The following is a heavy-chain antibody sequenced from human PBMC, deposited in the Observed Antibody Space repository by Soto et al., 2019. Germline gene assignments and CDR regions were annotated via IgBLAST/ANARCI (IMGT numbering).Heavy chain of an antibody. D-gene: IGHD1-20*01. CDR1: GYSFTTYW. V-gene: IGHV5-10-1*01. CDR3: ASSITGTTKGYYYHRMDV. Sequence: GDSLKISCKGSGYSFTTYWISWVRQMPGNGLEWMGRIDPSDSYTNYSPSFQGHVTISADKSISTAYLQWSSLKASDTAMYYCASSITGTTKGYYYHRMDVWGQGTTVTVSS. J-gene: IGHJ6*02. CDR2: IDPSDSYT.